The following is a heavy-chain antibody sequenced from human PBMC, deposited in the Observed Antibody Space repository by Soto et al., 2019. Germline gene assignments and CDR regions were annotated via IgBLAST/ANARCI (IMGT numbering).Heavy chain of an antibody. CDR3: ARDRLGYCSSTSCYEHNWFDP. J-gene: IGHJ5*02. CDR2: ISSSSSYI. V-gene: IGHV3-21*01. CDR1: GFTFSSYS. Sequence: GGYLRLSCAASGFTFSSYSMNWVRQAPGKGLEWVSSISSSSSYIYYADSVKGRFTISRDNAKNSLYLQMNSLRAEDTAVYYCARDRLGYCSSTSCYEHNWFDPWGQGTLVTVSS. D-gene: IGHD2-2*01.